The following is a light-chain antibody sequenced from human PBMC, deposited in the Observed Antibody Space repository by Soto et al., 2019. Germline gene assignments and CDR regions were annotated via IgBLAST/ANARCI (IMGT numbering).Light chain of an antibody. CDR2: DAS. CDR3: QQYDIWPPYT. Sequence: EVVMTQSPASLSASLGERVTLSCRASQNIRSSLAWYQQRPGQAPRLLIYDASTRATGIPPRFSGGGSGTEFTVTISSLQSEDFAIYYCQQYDIWPPYTFGQGTKVDI. V-gene: IGKV3-15*01. CDR1: QNIRSS. J-gene: IGKJ2*01.